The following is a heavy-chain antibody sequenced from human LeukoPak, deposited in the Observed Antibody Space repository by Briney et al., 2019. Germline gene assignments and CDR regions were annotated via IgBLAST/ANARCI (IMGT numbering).Heavy chain of an antibody. Sequence: GASVKVSCKASGYTFTSSGISWARQAPGQGLEWMGWIRAYNGKTNYAQKLQGRVTMTTDTSTSTAYMELRSLRSDDMAEYYCASSAHYYGSGSAYFDYWGQGTLVTVSS. D-gene: IGHD3-10*01. J-gene: IGHJ4*02. CDR2: IRAYNGKT. CDR3: ASSAHYYGSGSAYFDY. CDR1: GYTFTSSG. V-gene: IGHV1-18*03.